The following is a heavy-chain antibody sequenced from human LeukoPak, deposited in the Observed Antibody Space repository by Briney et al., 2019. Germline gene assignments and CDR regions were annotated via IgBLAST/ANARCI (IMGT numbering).Heavy chain of an antibody. Sequence: GGSLRLSCAASGFTFSSYSMNWVRQAPGKGLEWASGINWNGGSTGYADSVKGRFTISRDNAKNSLYLQMNSLRAEDTALYYCAGVLGYCSGGSCYSNYFDYWGQGTLVTVSS. CDR3: AGVLGYCSGGSCYSNYFDY. D-gene: IGHD2-15*01. CDR1: GFTFSSYS. CDR2: INWNGGST. J-gene: IGHJ4*02. V-gene: IGHV3-20*04.